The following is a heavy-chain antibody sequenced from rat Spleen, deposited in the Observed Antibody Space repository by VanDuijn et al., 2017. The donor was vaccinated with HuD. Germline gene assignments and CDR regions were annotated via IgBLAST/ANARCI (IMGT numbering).Heavy chain of an antibody. V-gene: IGHV2-1*01. CDR2: IWGDGST. CDR3: TLAPGYFDY. D-gene: IGHD3-1*01. J-gene: IGHJ2*01. CDR1: GFSLTSNS. Sequence: QEQLKESGPGLVQPSQTLSLTCTVSGFSLTSNSVHWVRQPPGKGLEWMGGIWGDGSTDYNSALKSRLSISRDTSKSQVFLKMNSLQTVDTAIYCCTLAPGYFDYWGQGVMVTVSS.